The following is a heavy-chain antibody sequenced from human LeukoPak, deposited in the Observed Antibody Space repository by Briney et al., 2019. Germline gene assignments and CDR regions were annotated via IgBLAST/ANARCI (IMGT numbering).Heavy chain of an antibody. CDR1: GFTFSSYG. J-gene: IGHJ4*02. Sequence: GGSLRLSCAASGFTFSSYGMSWVRQAPGKGLEWVANIKQDGSGKYYVDSVKGRFTISRDNAKNSLYLQMNSLRAEDTAVYYCASSPTGDYWGQGTLVTVSS. V-gene: IGHV3-7*01. CDR2: IKQDGSGK. CDR3: ASSPTGDY. D-gene: IGHD4-17*01.